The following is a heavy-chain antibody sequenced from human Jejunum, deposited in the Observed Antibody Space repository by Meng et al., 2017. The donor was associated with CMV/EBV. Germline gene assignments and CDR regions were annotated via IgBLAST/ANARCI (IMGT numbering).Heavy chain of an antibody. J-gene: IGHJ6*02. CDR2: ISGSSDNI. Sequence: MKWVRQATGEGMEWVLSISGSSDNIYYADSVRGRFTISRDNAKNSLYLQMNSLRAEDTAVYYCARYCSSTSYYDYYYNMDVWGQGTTVTVSS. CDR3: ARYCSSTSYYDYYYNMDV. V-gene: IGHV3-21*01. D-gene: IGHD2-2*01.